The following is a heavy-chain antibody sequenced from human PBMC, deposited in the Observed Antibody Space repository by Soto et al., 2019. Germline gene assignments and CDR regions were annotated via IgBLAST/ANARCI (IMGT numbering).Heavy chain of an antibody. J-gene: IGHJ4*02. V-gene: IGHV3-23*01. CDR3: AKGLRLGGSGSYHIFDY. Sequence: EVQLLESGGGLVQPGGSLRLSCAASGFTFSSYAMSWVRQAPGKGLEWVSAISGSGGSTYYADSVKGRFTISRDNSKNTLYLQMNSLRAEDTAVYYCAKGLRLGGSGSYHIFDYWGQGTLVTVSS. D-gene: IGHD3-10*01. CDR2: ISGSGGST. CDR1: GFTFSSYA.